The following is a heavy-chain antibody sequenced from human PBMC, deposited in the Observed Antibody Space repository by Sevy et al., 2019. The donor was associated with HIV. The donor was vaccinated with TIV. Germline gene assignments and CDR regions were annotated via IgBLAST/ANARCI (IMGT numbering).Heavy chain of an antibody. CDR3: ARGAPLYYSGSGSYLVH. J-gene: IGHJ4*02. V-gene: IGHV3-7*01. CDR2: IKQDGSEK. Sequence: GGSLRLSCAASGFTFSSYWMNWVRQAPGKGLEWVANIKQDGSEKYYVDSVKGRFNISRDNAKNSLYLQMNRLRAEDTAVYYCARGAPLYYSGSGSYLVHWGQGTLVTVSS. CDR1: GFTFSSYW. D-gene: IGHD3-10*01.